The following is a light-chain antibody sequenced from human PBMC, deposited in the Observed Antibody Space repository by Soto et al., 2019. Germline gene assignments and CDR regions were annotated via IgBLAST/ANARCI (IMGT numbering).Light chain of an antibody. Sequence: DIQMTQSPSSLSASVGDRVTITGLASQSISSWLAWYQHKPGKAPKLLIYDASNLDSGVPSRFSGSGSGTEFTLTISSLQPDDFATYYCQQYNSYPWTFGQGTKVDIK. CDR2: DAS. V-gene: IGKV1-5*01. J-gene: IGKJ1*01. CDR3: QQYNSYPWT. CDR1: QSISSW.